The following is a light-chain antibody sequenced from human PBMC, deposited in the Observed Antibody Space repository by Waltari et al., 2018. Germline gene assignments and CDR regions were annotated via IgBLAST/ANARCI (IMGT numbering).Light chain of an antibody. CDR2: YDS. Sequence: YVLTPPPSVSVDPGKPARMACGGDNIGSKSVNWYQQKPGKAPVLVMFYDSDRPSEIPERFSGSNSGNTATLTISWVEAGDEADYHCQVWDDVTDSGVFGGGTKLTVL. CDR1: NIGSKS. CDR3: QVWDDVTDSGV. J-gene: IGLJ3*02. V-gene: IGLV3-21*04.